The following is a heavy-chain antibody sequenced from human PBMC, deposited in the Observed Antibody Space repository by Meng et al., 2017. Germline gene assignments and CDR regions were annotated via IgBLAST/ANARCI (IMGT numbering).Heavy chain of an antibody. Sequence: QVQLQESGPGLVKPSQTLSLTCTVSGGSISSGGYYWSWIRQRPGKGLEWIGYIYYSGSTYYNPSLKSRVTISVDTSKNQFSLKLSSVTAADTAVYYCARDLHYGSGSYNWFDPWGQGTLVTVFS. V-gene: IGHV4-31*03. J-gene: IGHJ5*02. CDR2: IYYSGST. D-gene: IGHD3-10*01. CDR3: ARDLHYGSGSYNWFDP. CDR1: GGSISSGGYY.